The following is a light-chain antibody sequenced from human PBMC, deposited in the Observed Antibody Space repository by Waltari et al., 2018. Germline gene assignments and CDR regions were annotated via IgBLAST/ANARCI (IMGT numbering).Light chain of an antibody. CDR3: CSYAGSYTWV. CDR2: AVT. CDR1: SSDAGGYNY. J-gene: IGLJ2*01. Sequence: QSALTQPRSVSGSPGQSVTISCTGTSSDAGGYNYVSWYQQHPGKAPKLMIYAVTKRPSGVPDRFSGSKSGNTASLTISGLQAEDEADYYCCSYAGSYTWVFGGGTKLTVL. V-gene: IGLV2-11*01.